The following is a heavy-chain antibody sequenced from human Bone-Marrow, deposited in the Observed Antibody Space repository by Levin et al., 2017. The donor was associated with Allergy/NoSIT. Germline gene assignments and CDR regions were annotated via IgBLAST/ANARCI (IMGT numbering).Heavy chain of an antibody. V-gene: IGHV3-48*03. CDR1: GFSFSTYE. J-gene: IGHJ4*02. CDR2: ISGSSSTI. CDR3: AREGVAGDFDL. Sequence: PGGSLRLSCVVSGFSFSTYEMDWVRQAPGKGLEWLSYISGSSSTIYYADAVKGRFTVSRDNAKSSVFLQMNNLRADDTAIYYCAREGVAGDFDLWGQGTLVTVSS. D-gene: IGHD6-19*01.